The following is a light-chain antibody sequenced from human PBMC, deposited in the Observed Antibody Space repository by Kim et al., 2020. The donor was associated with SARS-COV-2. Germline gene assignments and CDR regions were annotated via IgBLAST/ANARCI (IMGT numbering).Light chain of an antibody. CDR1: SSNVGGYNY. V-gene: IGLV2-11*01. Sequence: QSALTQPRSVSGSPGQSVTISCTGTSSNVGGYNYVSWCQQHPGKAPKLLIFDVSRRPSGVPDRFSGSKSGNTASLTISGLQAEDEADYYCSSYAGSYSWVFGGGTTLTVL. CDR3: SSYAGSYSWV. J-gene: IGLJ3*02. CDR2: DVS.